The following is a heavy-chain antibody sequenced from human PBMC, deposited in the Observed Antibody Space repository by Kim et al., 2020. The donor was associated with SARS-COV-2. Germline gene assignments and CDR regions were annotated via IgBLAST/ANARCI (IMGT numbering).Heavy chain of an antibody. D-gene: IGHD3-22*01. CDR3: AKDKYYDSSGYSNAFDI. J-gene: IGHJ3*02. CDR2: ISWDGGST. CDR1: GFTFDDYT. Sequence: GGSLRLSCAASGFTFDDYTMHWVRQAPGKGLEWVSLISWDGGSTYYADSVKGRFTISRDNSKNSLYLQMNSLRTEDTALYYCAKDKYYDSSGYSNAFDIWGQGTMVTVSS. V-gene: IGHV3-43*01.